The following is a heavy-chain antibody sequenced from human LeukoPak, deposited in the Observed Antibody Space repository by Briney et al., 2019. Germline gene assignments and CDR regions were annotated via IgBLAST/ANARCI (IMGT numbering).Heavy chain of an antibody. CDR2: ISSSGSTI. J-gene: IGHJ6*03. V-gene: IGHV3-48*03. CDR1: GFTFSSYE. D-gene: IGHD6-19*01. Sequence: VGSLRLSSAASGFTFSSYEMNWVRQAPGKGLEWVSYISSSGSTIYYADSVKGRFTISRDNAKNSLYLQMNSLRAEDTAVYYCAKGAETGYSTGWYSNYYYYMDVWGKGTTVTVSS. CDR3: AKGAETGYSTGWYSNYYYYMDV.